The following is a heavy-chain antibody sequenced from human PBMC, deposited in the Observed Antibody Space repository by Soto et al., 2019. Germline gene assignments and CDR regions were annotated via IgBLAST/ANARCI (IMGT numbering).Heavy chain of an antibody. V-gene: IGHV1-18*01. CDR2: IGAYNGNT. Sequence: ASVKVSCKASGYTFTSYGISWVRQAPGQGLEWMGWIGAYNGNTNYAQKLQGRVTMTTDTSTSTAYMELRSLRSDDTAVYYCARRETGDYYYYGMDVWGQGTTVTVSS. D-gene: IGHD3-10*01. CDR3: ARRETGDYYYYGMDV. J-gene: IGHJ6*02. CDR1: GYTFTSYG.